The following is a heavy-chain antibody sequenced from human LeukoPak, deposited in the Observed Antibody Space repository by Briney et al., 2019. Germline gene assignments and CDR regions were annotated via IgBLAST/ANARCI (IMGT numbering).Heavy chain of an antibody. D-gene: IGHD5-18*01. CDR3: ARASWRQLWLLDY. CDR2: IYHSGST. Sequence: SETRSLTCTVSGGSFSNSPYYWGGIRQPPGKGLEWIGTIYHSGSTYYNSALYSRVTISVDTSKNQFSLKLSSVTAAATAVYYCARASWRQLWLLDYWGQGALVTVTS. J-gene: IGHJ4*02. CDR1: GGSFSNSPYY. V-gene: IGHV4-39*01.